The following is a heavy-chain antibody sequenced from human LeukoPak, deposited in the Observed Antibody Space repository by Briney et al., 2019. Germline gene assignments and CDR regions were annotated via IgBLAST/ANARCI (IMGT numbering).Heavy chain of an antibody. CDR2: IYYSGST. V-gene: IGHV4-59*11. Sequence: YPSETLSLTCTVSGGSISSHYWSWIRQPPGKGLEWIEYIYYSGSTNYNPSLKSRVTISVDTSKNQFSLKLSSVTAADTAVYYCARDGSYYVLDYRGQGTLVTVSS. D-gene: IGHD1-26*01. CDR1: GGSISSHY. J-gene: IGHJ4*02. CDR3: ARDGSYYVLDY.